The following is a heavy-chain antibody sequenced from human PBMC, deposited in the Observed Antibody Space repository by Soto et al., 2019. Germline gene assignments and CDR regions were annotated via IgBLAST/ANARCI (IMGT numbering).Heavy chain of an antibody. D-gene: IGHD3-16*02. Sequence: QVPLVESGGGVVQPGRSLRLFCAASGFTFCSYAMHWVRPAPGKGLGWVAVMSYDGSDKYNADSVKGRFNISRDNTKNTLNLQMNSLRADDTAVYYCAKALGELSPESYDYWGQGTLITVSS. CDR1: GFTFCSYA. J-gene: IGHJ4*02. CDR3: AKALGELSPESYDY. CDR2: MSYDGSDK. V-gene: IGHV3-30*18.